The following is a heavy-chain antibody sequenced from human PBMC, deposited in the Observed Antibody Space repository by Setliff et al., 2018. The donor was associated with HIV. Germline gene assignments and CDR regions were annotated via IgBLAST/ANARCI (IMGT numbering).Heavy chain of an antibody. CDR3: ARDYYCSSTSCYGCCAFDI. CDR2: INAGDGNT. V-gene: IGHV1-3*01. CDR1: GYTFTSYA. D-gene: IGHD2-2*01. Sequence: GASVKVSCKASGYTFTSYAMHWVRQAPGQRLEWMGWINAGDGNTKYSQKFQGRVTITRDTSASTAYMELSSLRSEDTAVYYCARDYYCSSTSCYGCCAFDIWGQGTRVTVSS. J-gene: IGHJ3*02.